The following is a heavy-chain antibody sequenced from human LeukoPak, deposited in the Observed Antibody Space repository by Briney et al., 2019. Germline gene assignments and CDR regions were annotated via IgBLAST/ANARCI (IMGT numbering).Heavy chain of an antibody. V-gene: IGHV3-7*03. D-gene: IGHD3-10*01. CDR2: IKQEGSEK. J-gene: IGHJ4*02. CDR1: GFTFSSYW. Sequence: GGSLRLSCAASGFTFSSYWMSWVRQAPGKGLEWVANIKQEGSEKYYVDSVKGRFTISRDNAKNSLYMQMNSLRAEDTAVYYCAKRGPGSPQSGKYYFDYWGQGTLVTVSS. CDR3: AKRGPGSPQSGKYYFDY.